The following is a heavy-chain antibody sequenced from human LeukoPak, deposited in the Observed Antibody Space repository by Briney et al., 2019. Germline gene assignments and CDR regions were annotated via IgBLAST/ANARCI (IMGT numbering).Heavy chain of an antibody. V-gene: IGHV1-2*02. CDR3: ARDPSPRITMIVVVITSWGVDY. D-gene: IGHD3-22*01. J-gene: IGHJ4*02. CDR2: INPNSGGT. Sequence: GASVKVSCKASGYTFTGYYMHWVRQAPGQGLEWMGWINPNSGGTNYAQKFQGRVTMTRDTSISTAYMELSRLRSDDTAVYYCARDPSPRITMIVVVITSWGVDYWGQGTLVTVSS. CDR1: GYTFTGYY.